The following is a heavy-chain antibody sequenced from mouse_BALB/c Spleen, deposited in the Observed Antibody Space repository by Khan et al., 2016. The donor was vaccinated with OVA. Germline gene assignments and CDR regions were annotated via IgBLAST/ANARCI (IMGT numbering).Heavy chain of an antibody. CDR1: GYTFTTYT. Sequence: QVRLQQSGAELARPGASVKMSCKASGYTFTTYTMHWVKQRPGQGLVWIGYINPSNGYTNYNQKFKDKSTLTADKSSSTAYMQLSSLTSDYSAVYYCAREGAYYRSDGWFSYWGQGTLVTVSA. CDR2: INPSNGYT. D-gene: IGHD2-14*01. V-gene: IGHV1-4*01. CDR3: AREGAYYRSDGWFSY. J-gene: IGHJ3*01.